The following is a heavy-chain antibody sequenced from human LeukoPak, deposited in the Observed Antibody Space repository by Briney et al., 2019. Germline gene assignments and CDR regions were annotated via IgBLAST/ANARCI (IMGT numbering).Heavy chain of an antibody. CDR1: GDSVSGNIVA. Sequence: SQTLSLTCAVSGDSVSGNIVAWNWIRQSPSRGLEWLGKTYRGSSYYAPSMKSRISISPDTSKNQFSLHLNSVTPEDTAVYFCVRGQYSAFDIWGQGTLVIVSS. J-gene: IGHJ3*02. D-gene: IGHD2-21*01. CDR2: TYRGSS. V-gene: IGHV6-1*01. CDR3: VRGQYSAFDI.